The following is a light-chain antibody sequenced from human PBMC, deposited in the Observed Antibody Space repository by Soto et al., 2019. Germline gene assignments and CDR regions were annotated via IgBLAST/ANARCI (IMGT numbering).Light chain of an antibody. CDR2: GAS. Sequence: ETVLTQSPGTLSLSPGERATLSCRASQSVSSTSLAWYQQKPDQAPRLLIYGASTRATGIPDRFSGSGSGTDFTLTISRLEPEDFAVYFCQQYDNTLWTFGQGTKVDIK. V-gene: IGKV3-20*01. CDR1: QSVSSTS. J-gene: IGKJ1*01. CDR3: QQYDNTLWT.